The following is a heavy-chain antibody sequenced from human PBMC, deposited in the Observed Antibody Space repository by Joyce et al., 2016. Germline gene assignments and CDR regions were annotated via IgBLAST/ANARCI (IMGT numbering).Heavy chain of an antibody. Sequence: EVQLVESGGGLVKPGGSLRLSCAASGFSFRNAWVTWVRQAPGQGLAWVGRVKSKSQGGTTDYAAPVKGRFTISRDDSRDTAYLQMNSLKSEDTGVYFCVTGLCIGTACHWDDAFDVWGQGTMVTVSS. D-gene: IGHD2-2*01. V-gene: IGHV3-15*01. CDR2: VKSKSQGGTT. CDR3: VTGLCIGTACHWDDAFDV. CDR1: GFSFRNAW. J-gene: IGHJ3*01.